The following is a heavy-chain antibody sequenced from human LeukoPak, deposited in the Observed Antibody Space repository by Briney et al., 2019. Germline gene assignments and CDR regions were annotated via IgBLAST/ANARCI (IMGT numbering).Heavy chain of an antibody. CDR2: ISGNGGVI. V-gene: IGHV3-11*04. D-gene: IGHD1-26*01. CDR1: GFTFSDNY. J-gene: IGHJ4*02. Sequence: GGSLRLSCAASGFTFSDNYMTWVRQAPGKGLEWLSYISGNGGVIQYADSVKGRFTISRDNAKNSLYLQMNSLRAEDTAVYYCATLTLGATYFDYWGQGTLVTVSS. CDR3: ATLTLGATYFDY.